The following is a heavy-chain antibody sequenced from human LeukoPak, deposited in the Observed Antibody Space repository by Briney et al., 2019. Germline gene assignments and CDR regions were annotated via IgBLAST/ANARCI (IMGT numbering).Heavy chain of an antibody. J-gene: IGHJ4*02. CDR3: ARYSGTGNGMYYFDS. Sequence: PSEILSLTCSVSGGSISSGTCYWSWVRQPAGKGLEWVGRIYAGGGTDYNPSLKTRVTVSADSSKNQFSLDLTSVTAADTAVYYCARYSGTGNGMYYFDSWGQGILVTVSS. V-gene: IGHV4-61*02. CDR1: GGSISSGTCY. D-gene: IGHD1-1*01. CDR2: IYAGGGT.